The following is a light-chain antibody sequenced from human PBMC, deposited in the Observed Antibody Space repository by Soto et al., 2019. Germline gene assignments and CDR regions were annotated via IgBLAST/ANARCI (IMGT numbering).Light chain of an antibody. CDR3: QQHNSWPWT. CDR2: GAS. Sequence: IVMTQSPATLSVSPGESATLSCRASQSVSSNLGWYQQKRGQDPRLLIYGASTRVTGIPARFSGSGSGTEFTLTISSLQSEDFAVYYCQQHNSWPWTFGQGTKVDIK. J-gene: IGKJ1*01. V-gene: IGKV3-15*01. CDR1: QSVSSN.